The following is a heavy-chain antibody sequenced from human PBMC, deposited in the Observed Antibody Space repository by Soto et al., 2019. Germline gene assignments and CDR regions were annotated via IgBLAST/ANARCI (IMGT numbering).Heavy chain of an antibody. CDR3: ARIRSIAARPDAFDI. D-gene: IGHD6-6*01. Sequence: SGPTLVNPTQTLTLTCTFSGLSLSTSGMCVSWIRQPPGEALEWLALIDWDDDKYYSTSLKTRLTISKDTSKNQVVLTMTNMDPVDTATYYCARIRSIAARPDAFDIWGQGTMVTVSS. CDR2: IDWDDDK. J-gene: IGHJ3*02. CDR1: GLSLSTSGMC. V-gene: IGHV2-70*01.